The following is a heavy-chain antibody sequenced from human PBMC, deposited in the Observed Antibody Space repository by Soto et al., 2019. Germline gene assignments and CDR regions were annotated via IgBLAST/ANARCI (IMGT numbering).Heavy chain of an antibody. CDR2: IYYSGST. V-gene: IGHV4-59*01. CDR3: AIWGPESFVCSSTSGTIRIPGSYYFDY. CDR1: GGSISSYY. Sequence: SETLSLTCTVSGGSISSYYWSWIRQPPGKGLEWIGYIYYSGSTNYNPSLKSRATISVDTSKNQFSLKLSSVTAADTSVYYCAIWGPESFVCSSTSGTIRIPGSYYFDYWGQGTLVTVSS. D-gene: IGHD2-2*01. J-gene: IGHJ4*02.